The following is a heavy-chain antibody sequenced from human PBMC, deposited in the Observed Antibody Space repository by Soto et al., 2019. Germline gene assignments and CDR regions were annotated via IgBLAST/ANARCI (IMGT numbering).Heavy chain of an antibody. CDR1: GGSISSSSFY. V-gene: IGHV4-39*01. CDR2: IYFSGGT. J-gene: IGHJ4*02. Sequence: NPSETPSLTCTVSGGSISSSSFYWGCIRQPPGKGLEWIGSIYFSGGTYYNPSLNSRVTISGDTSKNQCSLKLSSATAADTAVYFCARLAIRYYFDYWGQGSVGTVSA. CDR3: ARLAIRYYFDY. D-gene: IGHD3-10*01.